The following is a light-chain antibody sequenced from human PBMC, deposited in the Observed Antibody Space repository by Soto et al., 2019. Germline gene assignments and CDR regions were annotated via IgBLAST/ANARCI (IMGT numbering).Light chain of an antibody. CDR1: SSAVGGYTS. CDR3: SSYTSSSTLHV. CDR2: DVS. J-gene: IGLJ1*01. Sequence: QSALTQPASVSGSPGSSIPISAPETSSAVGGYTSVSCNQQHQGKDPKPLFNDVSIRPSGVSNRFFGSKSGNTASLTISALQPEDEADYYCSSYTSSSTLHVFGTGTKLTVL. V-gene: IGLV2-14*01.